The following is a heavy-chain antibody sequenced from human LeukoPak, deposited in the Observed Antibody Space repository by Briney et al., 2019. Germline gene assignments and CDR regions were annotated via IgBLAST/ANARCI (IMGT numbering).Heavy chain of an antibody. CDR3: ARRTRSYSFDY. CDR1: GYRFTTYW. Sequence: GESLKISFKGSGYRFTTYWIGWVRPMPGKGLEWMGIIYPGDSDTTYSPSFQGQVTFSADKSISTAYLQWSSLKASDTAMYYCARRTRSYSFDYWGQGTLVTVSS. CDR2: IYPGDSDT. V-gene: IGHV5-51*01. J-gene: IGHJ4*02.